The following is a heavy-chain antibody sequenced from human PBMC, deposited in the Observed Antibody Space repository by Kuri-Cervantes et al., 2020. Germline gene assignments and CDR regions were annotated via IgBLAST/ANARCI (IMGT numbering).Heavy chain of an antibody. CDR2: IYYSGST. Sequence: SQTLSLTCAVYGGSFSGYYWSWIRQPPGKGLEWIGSIYYSGSTNYNPSLKSRVTISVDTSKNQFSLKLSSVTAADTAVYYCARSPSRYYMDVWGKGTTVTVSS. CDR1: GGSFSGYY. J-gene: IGHJ6*03. V-gene: IGHV4-34*01. CDR3: ARSPSRYYMDV.